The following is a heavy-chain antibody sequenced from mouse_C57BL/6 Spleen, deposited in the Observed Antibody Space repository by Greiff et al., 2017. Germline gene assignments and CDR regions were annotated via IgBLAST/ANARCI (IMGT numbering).Heavy chain of an antibody. CDR1: GYTFTDYE. D-gene: IGHD2-4*01. Sequence: QVQLQQSGAELVRPGASVTLSCKASGYTFTDYEMHWVKQTPVHGLEWIGAIDPETGGTAYNQKFKGKAIMTADKSSSTAYMELRSLTSEDSAVYYWTRDDYDRFAYWGQGTLVTVSA. CDR2: IDPETGGT. V-gene: IGHV1-15*01. J-gene: IGHJ3*01. CDR3: TRDDYDRFAY.